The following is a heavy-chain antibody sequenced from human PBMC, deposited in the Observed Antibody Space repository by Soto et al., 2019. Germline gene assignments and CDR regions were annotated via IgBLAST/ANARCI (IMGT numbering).Heavy chain of an antibody. J-gene: IGHJ4*02. V-gene: IGHV1-46*01. Sequence: QVQLVQSGAEMKQPGASVKLSCQASGYIFIHCFMHWVRQAPGQGLEWMGGINPSSGTTTYAQKFQGIVTETRDTSTSTVYMELSSLGSGDTSMYYCARSLGETTSLFDYWGQGSLVTVSA. D-gene: IGHD1-26*01. CDR3: ARSLGETTSLFDY. CDR2: INPSSGTT. CDR1: GYIFIHCF.